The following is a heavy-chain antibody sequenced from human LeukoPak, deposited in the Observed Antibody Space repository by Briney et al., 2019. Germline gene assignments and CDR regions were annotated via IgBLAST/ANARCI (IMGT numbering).Heavy chain of an antibody. CDR1: GYSFTSYW. J-gene: IGHJ5*02. CDR2: IYPGDSDT. D-gene: IGHD2-2*01. Sequence: GESLKISCKGSGYSFTSYWIGWVRQMPGKCLEWMGIIYPGDSDTRYSPSFQGQVTISADKSISTAYLQWSSLKASDTAMYYCARSIVVVPAATYNWFDPWGQGTLVTVSS. V-gene: IGHV5-51*01. CDR3: ARSIVVVPAATYNWFDP.